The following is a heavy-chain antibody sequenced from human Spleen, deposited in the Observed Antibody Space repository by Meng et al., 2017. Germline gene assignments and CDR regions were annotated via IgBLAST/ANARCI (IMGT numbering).Heavy chain of an antibody. CDR3: ARDIDPFDR. D-gene: IGHD3-16*02. CDR1: GYTFTSHW. CDR2: INHRDGYT. V-gene: IGHV1-46*01. J-gene: IGHJ5*02. Sequence: VQLVQSGAEAENPGASVKVSCKASGYTFTSHWIHWVRQAPGQGLEWMGIINHRDGYTMYEQKFQDRNSITRDTSTGKVYIELISLRSEDTAVYYCARDIDPFDRWGQGTLVTVSS.